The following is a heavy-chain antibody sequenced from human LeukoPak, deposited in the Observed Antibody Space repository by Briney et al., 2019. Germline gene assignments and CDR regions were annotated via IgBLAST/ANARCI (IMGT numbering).Heavy chain of an antibody. Sequence: PGGSLRLSCAASGFTFSSYAMSWVRQAPGKGLEWVSAISGSGGSTYYADSVKGRFTISRDNSKTTLYLQMNSLRAEDTAVYYCAKTLRKERNIVVVVAASGMDVWGQGTTVTVSS. D-gene: IGHD2-15*01. CDR3: AKTLRKERNIVVVVAASGMDV. V-gene: IGHV3-23*01. J-gene: IGHJ6*02. CDR1: GFTFSSYA. CDR2: ISGSGGST.